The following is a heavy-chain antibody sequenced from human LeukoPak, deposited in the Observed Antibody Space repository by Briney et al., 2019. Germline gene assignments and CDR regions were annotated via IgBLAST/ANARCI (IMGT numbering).Heavy chain of an antibody. V-gene: IGHV4-34*01. D-gene: IGHD2-15*01. CDR2: INHSGST. CDR1: GGSFSGYY. J-gene: IGHJ3*02. CDR3: ARALAWAYCSGGSCYRADAFDI. Sequence: PSETLSLTCAVYGGSFSGYYWSWIRQPPGKGLEWIGEINHSGSTNYNPSLKSRVTISVDTSKNQFSLKLSSVTAADTAVYYCARALAWAYCSGGSCYRADAFDIWGQGTMVTVSS.